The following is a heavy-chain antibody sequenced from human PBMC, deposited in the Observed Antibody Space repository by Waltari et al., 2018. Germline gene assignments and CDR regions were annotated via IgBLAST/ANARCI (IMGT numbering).Heavy chain of an antibody. CDR2: ITSSSATI. CDR3: ATHLPVAGY. CDR1: GSTFSSYS. Sequence: EVQLVESGGDLVQPGGSLRLSCAASGSTFSSYSMNWVRQAPGRGLEWISYITSSSATIFYADSVKGRFTISRDNAQHSLYLQMNSLRDEDTAIYYCATHLPVAGYWGQGTLVTVSS. J-gene: IGHJ4*02. V-gene: IGHV3-48*02. D-gene: IGHD6-19*01.